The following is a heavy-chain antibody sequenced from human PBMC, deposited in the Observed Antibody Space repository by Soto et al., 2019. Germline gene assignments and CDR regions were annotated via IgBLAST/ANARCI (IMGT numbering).Heavy chain of an antibody. Sequence: GGSLRLSCAASGFTFSSYSMNWVRQAPGKGLEWVSYISSSSSTIYYADSVKGRFTISRDNAKNSLYLQMNSLRAEDTAVYYCARAFSRGITIFGVANWFYPWGQGTLVTVSS. V-gene: IGHV3-48*01. CDR3: ARAFSRGITIFGVANWFYP. CDR2: ISSSSSTI. J-gene: IGHJ5*02. D-gene: IGHD3-3*01. CDR1: GFTFSSYS.